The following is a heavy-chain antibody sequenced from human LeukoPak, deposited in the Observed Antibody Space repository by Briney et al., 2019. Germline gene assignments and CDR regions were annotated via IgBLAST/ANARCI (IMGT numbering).Heavy chain of an antibody. CDR2: IYYSGST. CDR3: ARCGVGGSGSPFAFDI. D-gene: IGHD3-10*01. J-gene: IGHJ3*02. Sequence: SETLSLTCTVSGGSISSSSYYWGWIRQPPGKGLEWIGSIYYSGSTYYNPSLKSRVTISVDTSKNQFSLKLSSVTAADTAVCYCARCGVGGSGSPFAFDIWGQGTMVTVSS. CDR1: GGSISSSSYY. V-gene: IGHV4-39*01.